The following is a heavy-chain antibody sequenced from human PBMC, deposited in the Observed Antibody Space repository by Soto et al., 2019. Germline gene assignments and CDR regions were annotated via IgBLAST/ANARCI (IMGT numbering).Heavy chain of an antibody. CDR3: ARDSMATIVYYYYGMDV. CDR1: GYTFTSYG. Sequence: ASVKVSCKASGYTFTSYGISWVRQAPGQGLEWMGWISAYNGNTNYAQKLQGRVTMTTDTSTSTAYMELRSLRSDDTAVYYCARDSMATIVYYYYGMDVWGQGTTVTVSS. V-gene: IGHV1-18*01. D-gene: IGHD5-12*01. J-gene: IGHJ6*02. CDR2: ISAYNGNT.